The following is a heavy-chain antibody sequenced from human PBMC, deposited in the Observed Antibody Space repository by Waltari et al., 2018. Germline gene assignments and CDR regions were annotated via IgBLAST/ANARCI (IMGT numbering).Heavy chain of an antibody. CDR1: GGSITSNRHY. J-gene: IGHJ3*01. D-gene: IGHD5-12*01. Sequence: QLQLQESGPGPGKPSEPLSLTCIVSGGSITSNRHYWAWIRQPPGQGLEWIGTMSYNGATYSSPSLKSRVTVSRDTSKNHLSLKLDSVTAADTAVYYCATYIGASIGTAAFDVWGQGTMVTVSS. CDR3: ATYIGASIGTAAFDV. CDR2: MSYNGAT. V-gene: IGHV4-39*02.